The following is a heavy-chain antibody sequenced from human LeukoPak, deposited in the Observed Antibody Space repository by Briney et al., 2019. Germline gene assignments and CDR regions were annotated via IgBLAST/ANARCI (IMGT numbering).Heavy chain of an antibody. Sequence: GASVKVSCKASGYTLSDYFIHWVRQAPGQGLEWMGRINPYNGGTTYAQSFQGRVTLTRDTSITTVYLELTGLRSDDTAVYYCASLQGGNSDWLDPWGQGTLVTVSS. J-gene: IGHJ5*02. CDR1: GYTLSDYF. CDR2: INPYNGGT. D-gene: IGHD4-23*01. V-gene: IGHV1-2*06. CDR3: ASLQGGNSDWLDP.